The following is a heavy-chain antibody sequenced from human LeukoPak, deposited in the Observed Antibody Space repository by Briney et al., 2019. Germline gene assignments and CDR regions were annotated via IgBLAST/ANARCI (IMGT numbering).Heavy chain of an antibody. J-gene: IGHJ4*02. D-gene: IGHD4-23*01. CDR1: GYSFTSYW. CDR2: IYPGDSDI. Sequence: GESLKISCKGSGYSFTSYWIAWVRQMPGKGLEWMGIIYPGDSDITYSPSSQGQVTISADKSINTAYLQWSSLKASDTAMYFCARRDYGGKHFDYWGQGALVTVSS. V-gene: IGHV5-51*01. CDR3: ARRDYGGKHFDY.